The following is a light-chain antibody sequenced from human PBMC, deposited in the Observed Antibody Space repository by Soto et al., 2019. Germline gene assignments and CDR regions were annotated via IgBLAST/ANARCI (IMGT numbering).Light chain of an antibody. CDR2: GTS. J-gene: IGKJ2*01. Sequence: EIVLVQSPGTLSLSPGERATLSCRASQSVSSSYLAWYQQKPGQAPRLLIYGTSSRATGKPDRFSGSGSGTDFTLTISRLEPEDVAVYYCQQYGSSSYTFGQGTKMEIK. CDR3: QQYGSSSYT. V-gene: IGKV3-20*01. CDR1: QSVSSSY.